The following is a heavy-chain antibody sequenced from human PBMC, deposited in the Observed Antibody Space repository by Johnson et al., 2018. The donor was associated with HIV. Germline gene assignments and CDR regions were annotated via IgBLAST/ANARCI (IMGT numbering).Heavy chain of an antibody. D-gene: IGHD3-16*01. Sequence: EVQLVESGGGLIQPGGSLRLSCAASGFTVSSNYMSWVRQAPGKGLEWVSVIYSGGSTYYADSVKGRFTISRDNSKNTLYLQMNSLRAGDTAVYYCARGLPSGGRGAFDIWGQGTMVTVSS. J-gene: IGHJ3*02. V-gene: IGHV3-53*01. CDR1: GFTVSSNY. CDR2: IYSGGST. CDR3: ARGLPSGGRGAFDI.